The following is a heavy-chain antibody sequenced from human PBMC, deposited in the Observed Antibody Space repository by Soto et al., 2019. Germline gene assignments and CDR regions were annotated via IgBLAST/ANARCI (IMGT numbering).Heavy chain of an antibody. CDR1: GGSISSSSYY. V-gene: IGHV4-39*07. J-gene: IGHJ5*02. D-gene: IGHD5-18*01. CDR3: AKSDTALSYGFDP. CDR2: IYYSGST. Sequence: ETLSLTCTVSGGSISSSSYYWGWIRQPPGKGLEWIGSIYYSGSTYYNPSLKSRVTISVDTSKNQFSLKLSSVTAEDTAVYYCAKSDTALSYGFDPWGQGTVVTVSS.